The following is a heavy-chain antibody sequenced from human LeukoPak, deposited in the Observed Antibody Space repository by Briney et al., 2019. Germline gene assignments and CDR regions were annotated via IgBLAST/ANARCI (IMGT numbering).Heavy chain of an antibody. Sequence: GRSLRLSCAVSGFTFSGFWMSWSRQAPGKGLEWVASINSDGSEGYYADVVKGRFTTSRDNAKNSLYLQINSLRAEDTAVYYCARSSYSSSSSVWGQGTMVTVSS. V-gene: IGHV3-7*03. D-gene: IGHD6-6*01. J-gene: IGHJ3*01. CDR2: INSDGSEG. CDR3: ARSSYSSSSSV. CDR1: GFTFSGFW.